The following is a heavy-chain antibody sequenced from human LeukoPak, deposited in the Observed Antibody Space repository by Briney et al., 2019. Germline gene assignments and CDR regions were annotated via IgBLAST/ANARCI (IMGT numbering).Heavy chain of an antibody. CDR3: ANHTLWFGEFYWFDP. J-gene: IGHJ5*02. V-gene: IGHV3-23*01. CDR1: GFTFSSYA. D-gene: IGHD3-10*01. CDR2: ITGSGGST. Sequence: GGSLRLSCVASGFTFSSYAMSWVRQAPGKGLEWVSTITGSGGSTYYADSVKGRFTISRDNSRNTLYLQMNSLRAEDTAVYYCANHTLWFGEFYWFDPWGQGTLVTVSS.